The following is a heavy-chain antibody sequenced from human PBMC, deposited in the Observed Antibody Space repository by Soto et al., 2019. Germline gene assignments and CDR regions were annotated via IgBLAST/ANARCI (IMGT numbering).Heavy chain of an antibody. CDR2: INAGNGNT. V-gene: IGHV1-3*01. CDR3: ARDGLTGYCDY. CDR1: GYTFTTYA. Sequence: ASVKVSCKASGYTFTTYAMHWVRQAPGQRLEWMGWINAGNGNTKYSQKFQGRVTFTRDTSASTAYMELSSLRSEDTAVYYCARDGLTGYCDYWGQGTLVTVSS. D-gene: IGHD3-9*01. J-gene: IGHJ4*02.